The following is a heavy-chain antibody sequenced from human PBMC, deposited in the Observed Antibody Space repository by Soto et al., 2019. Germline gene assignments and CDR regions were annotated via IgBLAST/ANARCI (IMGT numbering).Heavy chain of an antibody. V-gene: IGHV3-23*01. Sequence: WWSLRLCCAASVFTFSSYAMGWFRQGPGKGLEWVAVVSIGGSTHYADSVRGRFTISGDNSKNTLSLQMNSLTAEDTAIYFCAKRRGAGGHFDYWGQGALVTVSS. J-gene: IGHJ4*02. CDR3: AKRRGAGGHFDY. CDR1: VFTFSSYA. CDR2: VSIGGST. D-gene: IGHD2-15*01.